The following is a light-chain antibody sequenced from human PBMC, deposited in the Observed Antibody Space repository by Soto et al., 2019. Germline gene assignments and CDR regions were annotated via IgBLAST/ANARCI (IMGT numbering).Light chain of an antibody. CDR2: QVT. CDR3: SSYTSSTNLYV. J-gene: IGLJ1*01. Sequence: QSVLTQPASVSGSPGQSITISGPGPTRNFGGYNYVSWYQQHPGKAPKLIIYQVTNRPSGVSNRFSGSKSGNAASLTISGLQAEDEADYYCSSYTSSTNLYVFGTGTKVTVL. CDR1: TRNFGGYNY. V-gene: IGLV2-14*01.